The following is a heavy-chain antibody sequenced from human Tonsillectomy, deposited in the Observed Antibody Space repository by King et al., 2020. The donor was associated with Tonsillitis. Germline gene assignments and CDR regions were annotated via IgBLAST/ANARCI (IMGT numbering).Heavy chain of an antibody. D-gene: IGHD6-13*01. J-gene: IGHJ4*02. V-gene: IGHV4-34*01. Sequence: VQLQQWGAGLLKPSETLSLTCAVYGGSFSGYYWSWIRQPPGKGLEWIGEINHSGSTNYNPSLKSRVTISVDTSNNQFSLKLSSVTAADTAVYYCARGGSSSWYKYFDYWGQGTLVTVSS. CDR1: GGSFSGYY. CDR2: INHSGST. CDR3: ARGGSSSWYKYFDY.